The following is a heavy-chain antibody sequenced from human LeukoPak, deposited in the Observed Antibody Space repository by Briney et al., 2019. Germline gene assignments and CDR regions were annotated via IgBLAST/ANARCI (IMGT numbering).Heavy chain of an antibody. CDR3: AGERGEEYSSGWYKTNFFDN. CDR2: IYHSGGT. D-gene: IGHD6-19*01. Sequence: SETLSLTCTVSGYSISSGYYRGWIRQPPGEGLEWIGSIYHSGGTYYNPSLESRVAISADMSKKQISLTLTSVTGADTAVYYCAGERGEEYSSGWYKTNFFDNWGQGIRVTVSS. V-gene: IGHV4-38-2*02. CDR1: GYSISSGYY. J-gene: IGHJ4*02.